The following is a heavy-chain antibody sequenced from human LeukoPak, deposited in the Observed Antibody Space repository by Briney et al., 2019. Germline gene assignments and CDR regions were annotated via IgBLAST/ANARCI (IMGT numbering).Heavy chain of an antibody. CDR3: LKDLYGRGDY. CDR2: ITSDGGTT. CDR1: GFTFGDYG. J-gene: IGHJ4*02. D-gene: IGHD3-10*01. V-gene: IGHV3-64D*08. Sequence: PGRSLRLSCTASGFTFGDYGMSWVRQAPGKALDYVSSITSDGGTTYYADSVKGRFTISRDNSKNTLHLQMSSLRGDDTAVYYCLKDLYGRGDYWGQGTLVTVSS.